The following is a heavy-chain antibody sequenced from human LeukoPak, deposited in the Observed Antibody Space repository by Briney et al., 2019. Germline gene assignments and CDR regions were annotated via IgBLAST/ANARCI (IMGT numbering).Heavy chain of an antibody. J-gene: IGHJ4*02. D-gene: IGHD3-3*01. CDR1: GGSFSSYT. CDR2: IIPILGIA. V-gene: IGHV1-69*04. CDR3: ARDSPYEKYHSD. Sequence: GASVKVSCKASGGSFSSYTISWVRQAPGQGLEWMGRIIPILGIANYAQKFQGRVTITADKSTSTAYMELSSLRSEDTAVYYCARDSPYEKYHSDWGQGTLVTVSS.